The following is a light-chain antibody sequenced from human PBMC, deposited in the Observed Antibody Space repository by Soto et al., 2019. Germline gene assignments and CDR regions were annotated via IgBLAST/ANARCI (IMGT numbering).Light chain of an antibody. J-gene: IGLJ2*01. CDR3: AAWDDSLNGVV. V-gene: IGLV1-44*01. CDR2: SNN. Sequence: QSVLTQPPSASGTPGQRVTISCSGSSSNIGSNTVNWYQQLPGTAPKLLIYSNNQRPSGVPDRFSGSKSGTSASLAISGLQSEDEAEYHCAAWDDSLNGVVFGGGTKLTVL. CDR1: SSNIGSNT.